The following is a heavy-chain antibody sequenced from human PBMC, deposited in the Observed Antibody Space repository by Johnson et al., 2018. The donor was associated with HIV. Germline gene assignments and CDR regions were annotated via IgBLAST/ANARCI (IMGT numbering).Heavy chain of an antibody. CDR3: ARDPAHCGGDCYPSDAFDI. CDR1: GFTFSSYG. J-gene: IGHJ3*02. V-gene: IGHV3-30*03. Sequence: QVQLVESGGGVVQPGRSLRLSCAASGFTFSSYGMYWVRQAPGKGLEWVSFITYDGSDKYYTDSVKGRFTISRDNSKNTLYLQMNSLRAEDTAVYYCARDPAHCGGDCYPSDAFDIWGQGTMVTVSS. CDR2: ITYDGSDK. D-gene: IGHD2-21*02.